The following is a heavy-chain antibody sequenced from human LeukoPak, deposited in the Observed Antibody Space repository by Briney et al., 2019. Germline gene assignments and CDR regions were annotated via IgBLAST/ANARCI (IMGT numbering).Heavy chain of an antibody. Sequence: SETLSLNCTVSGGSISSSSYYWGWIRQPPGKGLEWIGRIYTSGSTNYNPSLKSRVTMSVDTSKNQFSLKLSSVTAADTAVYYCARHVLRFGPIWGQGTMVTVSS. J-gene: IGHJ3*02. CDR2: IYTSGST. V-gene: IGHV4-61*05. CDR3: ARHVLRFGPI. CDR1: GGSISSSSYY. D-gene: IGHD3-10*01.